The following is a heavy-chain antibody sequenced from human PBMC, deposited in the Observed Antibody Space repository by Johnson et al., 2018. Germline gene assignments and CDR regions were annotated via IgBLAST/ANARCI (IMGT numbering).Heavy chain of an antibody. CDR2: INSDGSTT. CDR3: ANDGFSYGYPFDI. J-gene: IGHJ3*02. D-gene: IGHD5-18*01. Sequence: VQLVESGGGLVQPGGSLRLSCAASGFTFSSYWMHWVRQAPGKGLVWVSRINSDGSTTNYADFVKGRFTISRDNAKNTLYLQINSLRAEDTAVYYCANDGFSYGYPFDIWGQGTMVIVSS. V-gene: IGHV3-74*02. CDR1: GFTFSSYW.